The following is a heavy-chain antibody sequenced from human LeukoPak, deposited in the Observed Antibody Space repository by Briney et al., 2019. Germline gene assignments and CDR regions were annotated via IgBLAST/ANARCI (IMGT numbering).Heavy chain of an antibody. D-gene: IGHD6-13*01. Sequence: PGGSLRLSCAASGFTFSSHTMNWVRQAPGKGLEWVSSISSSGSYIYYADSMKGRFTISRDNAKNSLFLQMNSLRAEDTAVYYCARLAQQLAGYDYYYYMDVWGKGTTVTVSS. CDR3: ARLAQQLAGYDYYYYMDV. V-gene: IGHV3-21*01. CDR1: GFTFSSHT. J-gene: IGHJ6*03. CDR2: ISSSGSYI.